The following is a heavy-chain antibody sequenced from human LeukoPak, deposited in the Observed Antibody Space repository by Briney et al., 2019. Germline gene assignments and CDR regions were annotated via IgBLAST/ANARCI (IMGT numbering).Heavy chain of an antibody. V-gene: IGHV1-2*02. CDR3: ARVGVEATATFDY. Sequence: ASVKVSCKASGYTFIGYYIHWVRQAAGQGLEWMGWINPNSGGTNYAQKFQGRVTMTRDTSTSTAYMELSSLRSDDTAVYFCARVGVEATATFDYWGQGTLVTVSS. CDR1: GYTFIGYY. D-gene: IGHD1-26*01. CDR2: INPNSGGT. J-gene: IGHJ4*02.